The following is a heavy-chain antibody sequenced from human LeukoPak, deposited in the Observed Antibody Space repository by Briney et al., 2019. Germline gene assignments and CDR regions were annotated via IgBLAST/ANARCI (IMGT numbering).Heavy chain of an antibody. CDR2: ISSSSSYI. Sequence: GGSLRLSCAASGFTFSSYWMSWVRQAPGKGLEWVSSISSSSSYIYHADSLKGRFTISRDNAKNSLYLQMNSLRVEDTAVYYCARGDSSGFDYWGQGILVSVSS. D-gene: IGHD3-22*01. CDR1: GFTFSSYW. CDR3: ARGDSSGFDY. J-gene: IGHJ4*02. V-gene: IGHV3-21*01.